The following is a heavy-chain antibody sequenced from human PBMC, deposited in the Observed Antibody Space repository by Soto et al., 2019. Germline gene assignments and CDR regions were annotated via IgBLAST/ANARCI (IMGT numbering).Heavy chain of an antibody. D-gene: IGHD3-3*01. CDR3: ARAGGLRSLYGMDV. CDR2: ISSSSSYT. J-gene: IGHJ6*02. CDR1: GFTFSDYY. V-gene: IGHV3-11*06. Sequence: LRLSCAASGFTFSDYYMSWIRQAPGKGLEWVSYISSSSSYTNYADSVKGRFTISRDNAKNSLYLQMNSLRAEDTAVYYCARAGGLRSLYGMDVWGQGTKVTV.